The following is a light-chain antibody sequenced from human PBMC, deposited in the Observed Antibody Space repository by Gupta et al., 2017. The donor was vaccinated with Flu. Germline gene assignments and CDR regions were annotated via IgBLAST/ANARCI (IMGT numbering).Light chain of an antibody. J-gene: IGKJ5*01. V-gene: IGKV1-39*01. CDR3: MQGYSTYRT. CDR2: VGS. CDR1: QSSYSY. Sequence: ARRTITSRVSQSSYSYLDWYQQKPGKAPKLLIYVGSSWQSGVPARFSGSGSGTDFTLKISSVEAEDVATYYCMQGYSTYRTFGGGTRVEIK.